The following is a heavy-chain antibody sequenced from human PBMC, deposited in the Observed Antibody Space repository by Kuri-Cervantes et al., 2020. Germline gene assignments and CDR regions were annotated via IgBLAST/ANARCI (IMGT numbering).Heavy chain of an antibody. CDR3: ARYCSTSSCYVGQNDAFDI. CDR2: INHSGSS. CDR1: GGSISSYY. J-gene: IGHJ3*02. D-gene: IGHD2-2*01. V-gene: IGHV4-34*01. Sequence: SETLSLTCTVSGGSISSYYWGWIRQPPGKGLEWIGKINHSGSSNYNPSLKSRVTISVDTSKNQFSLKLSSVTAADTAVYYCARYCSTSSCYVGQNDAFDIWGQGTMVTVSS.